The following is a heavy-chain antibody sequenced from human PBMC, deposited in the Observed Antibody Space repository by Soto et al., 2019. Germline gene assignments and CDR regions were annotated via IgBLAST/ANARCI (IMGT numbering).Heavy chain of an antibody. CDR2: LRYDGTNI. J-gene: IGHJ4*02. D-gene: IGHD3-3*02. V-gene: IGHV3-33*01. CDR3: VRDGVGGTAFFGYFDY. Sequence: GGSLRLSCVESGVSFSVVGMHWVRQAPGKGLEWVAVLRYDGTNIYYADSVKGRFTISRDNSKNTLYLQMNSLRVEDTAVYYCVRDGVGGTAFFGYFDYWGLGTLVPVSS. CDR1: GVSFSVVG.